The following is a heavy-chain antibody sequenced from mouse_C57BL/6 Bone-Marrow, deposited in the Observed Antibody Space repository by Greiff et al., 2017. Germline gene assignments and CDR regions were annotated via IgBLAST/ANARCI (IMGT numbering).Heavy chain of an antibody. J-gene: IGHJ3*01. Sequence: EVNLVESGGGLVQPKGSLKLSCAASGFTFNTYAMHWVRQAPGKGLEWVARIRSKSSNDATYYAVSVKDRFTISRDDSQSMLYLQMNNLKTEDSAMYYCVRAGEAYWGQGTLVTVSA. CDR1: GFTFNTYA. CDR3: VRAGEAY. CDR2: IRSKSSNDAT. V-gene: IGHV10-3*01.